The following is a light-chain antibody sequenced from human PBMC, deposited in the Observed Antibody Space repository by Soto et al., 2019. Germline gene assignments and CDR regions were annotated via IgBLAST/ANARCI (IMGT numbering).Light chain of an antibody. CDR2: DAS. CDR1: QGISSA. Sequence: AIQLTQSPSSLSSSVGDRVTITCRAGQGISSALAWYQQTPGKPPKLLIYDASTLVSGVPSRFSGSGSGTDFTLTISSLQPEDFATYYCQQFNSYPRTFGGGTKVEIK. J-gene: IGKJ4*01. CDR3: QQFNSYPRT. V-gene: IGKV1-13*02.